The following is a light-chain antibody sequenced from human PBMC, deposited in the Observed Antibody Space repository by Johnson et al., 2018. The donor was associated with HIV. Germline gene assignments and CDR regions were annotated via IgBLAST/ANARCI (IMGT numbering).Light chain of an antibody. CDR3: GTWDTRLSVLYV. V-gene: IGLV1-51*01. CDR1: SSNIGRNY. CDR2: DNN. J-gene: IGLJ1*01. Sequence: QSVLTQPPSVSVAPGQKVTISCSGSSSNIGRNYVSWYQQLPGTAPKLLIFDNNKRPSGIPDRFSGSKSGTSATLGITGLQTGDEADYYCGTWDTRLSVLYVFGSGTKVTVL.